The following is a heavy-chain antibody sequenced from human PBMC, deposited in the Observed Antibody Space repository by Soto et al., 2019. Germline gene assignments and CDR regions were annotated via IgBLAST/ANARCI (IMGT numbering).Heavy chain of an antibody. J-gene: IGHJ4*02. CDR3: ATGDSSGYYYHSFDY. CDR2: ISGSGGST. D-gene: IGHD3-22*01. CDR1: GFTFSSYA. Sequence: GGSLRLSCAASGFTFSSYAMSWVRQAPGKGLEWVSAISGSGGSTYYADSVKGRFTISRDNSKNTLYLQMNSLRAEDTAVYYCATGDSSGYYYHSFDYWGQGTLATVSS. V-gene: IGHV3-23*01.